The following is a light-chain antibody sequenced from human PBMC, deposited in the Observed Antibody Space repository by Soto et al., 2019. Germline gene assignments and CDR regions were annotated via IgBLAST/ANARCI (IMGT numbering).Light chain of an antibody. J-gene: IGKJ4*01. CDR2: GAS. V-gene: IGKV3-20*01. CDR3: QQYNSWPLT. CDR1: QSVSSSY. Sequence: EIVLTQSPVTLSLSPGERATLSCRASQSVSSSYLAWYQQIPGQAPRLLIYGASTRATGIPDRFSGSGSGTEFTLTISSLQSEDFAVYYCQQYNSWPLTFGGGTKVDIK.